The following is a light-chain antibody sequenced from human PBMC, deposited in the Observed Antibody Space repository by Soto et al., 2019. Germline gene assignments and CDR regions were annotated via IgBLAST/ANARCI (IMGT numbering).Light chain of an antibody. Sequence: QSALTQPASVSGSPGQSITISCTGTSSDVGSGNFVSWFQQHPGKAPKLMIYEVTNRPSGVSYRFSGSKSCNTASLTISGLQAEDEADYYCSSFTTTNTWVFGGGTKVTVL. J-gene: IGLJ3*02. CDR2: EVT. CDR3: SSFTTTNTWV. CDR1: SSDVGSGNF. V-gene: IGLV2-14*01.